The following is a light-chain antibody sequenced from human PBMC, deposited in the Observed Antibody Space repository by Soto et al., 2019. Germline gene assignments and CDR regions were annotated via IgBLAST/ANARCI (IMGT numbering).Light chain of an antibody. CDR2: DAS. CDR3: RQRSDWPPT. V-gene: IGKV3-11*01. CDR1: QSVSNY. Sequence: ETVLTQSPATLSLSPGERATLSCRASQSVSNYLAWYQQKPGQAPRLLIHDASYRATGIPARFSGSGSGKDFPLTISSLEPENFANYYCRQRSDWPPTFGRGNQGEIK. J-gene: IGKJ4*01.